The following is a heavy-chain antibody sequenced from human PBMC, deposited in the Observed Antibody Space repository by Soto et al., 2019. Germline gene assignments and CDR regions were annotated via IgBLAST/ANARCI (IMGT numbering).Heavy chain of an antibody. D-gene: IGHD6-13*01. CDR3: AGASSSSSWYKWFDP. Sequence: ASVKVSCKASGYTFTSYAMHWVRQAPGQRLEWMGWISAGNGNTKYSEKFQDRVTITRDTSASTAYMELSSLRSEDTAVYYCAGASSSSSWYKWFDPWGQGTLVTVSS. J-gene: IGHJ5*02. CDR1: GYTFTSYA. CDR2: ISAGNGNT. V-gene: IGHV1-3*01.